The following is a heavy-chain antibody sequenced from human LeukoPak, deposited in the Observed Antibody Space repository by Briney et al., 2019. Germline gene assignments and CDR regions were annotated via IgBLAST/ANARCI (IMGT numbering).Heavy chain of an antibody. V-gene: IGHV4-31*03. J-gene: IGHJ4*02. CDR1: GGSISSGGYY. CDR2: IYYSGST. Sequence: SETLSLTCTVSGGSISSGGYYWSWIRQHPGKGLEWIGYIYYSGSTYYNPSLKSRVTISVDTSKNQFSLKLSSLTAADTAVYYCARMLDWSLDYWGQGTLVTVSS. CDR3: ARMLDWSLDY. D-gene: IGHD3-9*01.